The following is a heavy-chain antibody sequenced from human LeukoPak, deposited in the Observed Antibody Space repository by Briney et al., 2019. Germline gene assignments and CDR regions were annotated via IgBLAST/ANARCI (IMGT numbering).Heavy chain of an antibody. V-gene: IGHV3-23*01. Sequence: GGSLRLSCAASGFTFSSYGMSWVRQAPGKGLEWVSAISGSGGSTYYADSVKGRFTISRDNSKNTLYLQMNSLRAEDTAVYYCAKGTRGGYNLFAYWGQGTLATVPS. CDR2: ISGSGGST. CDR3: AKGTRGGYNLFAY. D-gene: IGHD5-24*01. CDR1: GFTFSSYG. J-gene: IGHJ4*02.